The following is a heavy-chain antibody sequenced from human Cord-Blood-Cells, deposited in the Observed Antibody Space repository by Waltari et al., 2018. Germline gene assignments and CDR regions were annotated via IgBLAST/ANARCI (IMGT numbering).Heavy chain of an antibody. Sequence: QVQLVQSGAEVKKPGASVKVSCKASGYTFTGYYMHWVRQAPGQGLEWLGWINPNSGGTNYAQKFQGRVTMTRDTSIRTAYMELSRLRSDDTAVYYCAGGGIYAAAAGIFDYWGQGTLVTVSS. CDR1: GYTFTGYY. D-gene: IGHD6-13*01. V-gene: IGHV1-2*02. CDR3: AGGGIYAAAAGIFDY. CDR2: INPNSGGT. J-gene: IGHJ4*02.